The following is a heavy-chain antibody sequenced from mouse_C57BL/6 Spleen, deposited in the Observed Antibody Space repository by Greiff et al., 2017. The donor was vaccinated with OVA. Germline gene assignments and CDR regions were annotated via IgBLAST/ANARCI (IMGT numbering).Heavy chain of an antibody. Sequence: QVQLQQSGPGLVQPSQSLSITCTVSGFSLTSYGVHWVRQSPGKGLEWLGVIWSGGSTDYNAAFISRLSISKDNSKSQVFFKMNSLQADDTAIYYCARNYNDGYYVLFAYWGQGTLVTVSA. CDR2: IWSGGST. J-gene: IGHJ3*01. V-gene: IGHV2-2*01. CDR3: ARNYNDGYYVLFAY. D-gene: IGHD2-3*01. CDR1: GFSLTSYG.